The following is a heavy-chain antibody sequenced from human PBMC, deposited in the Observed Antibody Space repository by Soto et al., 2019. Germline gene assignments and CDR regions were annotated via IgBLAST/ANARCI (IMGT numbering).Heavy chain of an antibody. CDR2: INPNSGGT. CDR3: ARARGGYDAKQYYYYYGMDG. Sequence: QVQLVQSGAEVKKPGASVKVSCKASGYTFTGYYMHWVRQAPGQGLEWMGWINPNSGGTNYAQKFQGWVTMTRDTSISTAYMELSRLRSDDTAVYYCARARGGYDAKQYYYYYGMDGWGQGTTVTVSS. J-gene: IGHJ6*02. D-gene: IGHD5-12*01. V-gene: IGHV1-2*04. CDR1: GYTFTGYY.